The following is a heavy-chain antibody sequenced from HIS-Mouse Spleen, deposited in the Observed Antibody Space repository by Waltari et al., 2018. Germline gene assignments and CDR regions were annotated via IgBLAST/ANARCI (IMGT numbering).Heavy chain of an antibody. V-gene: IGHV4-39*07. CDR1: GGSISSSSYY. CDR2: IYYSRGT. CDR3: AREIPYSSSWYDWYFDL. Sequence: QLQLQESGPGLVKPSETLSLTCTVSGGSISSSSYYWGWIRQPPGKGLEWIGSIYYSRGTYYTPTLKSRVTISVDTSKNQFSLKLSSVTAADTAVYYCAREIPYSSSWYDWYFDLWGRGTLVTVSS. D-gene: IGHD6-13*01. J-gene: IGHJ2*01.